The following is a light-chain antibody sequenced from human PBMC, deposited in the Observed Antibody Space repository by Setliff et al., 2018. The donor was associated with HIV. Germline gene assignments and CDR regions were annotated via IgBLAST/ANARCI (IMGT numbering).Light chain of an antibody. J-gene: IGKJ5*01. CDR3: QQYFSTPIT. V-gene: IGKV4-1*01. CDR1: QSTLYTSNNKNY. CDR2: WAS. Sequence: DIVMTQSPDSLAVSLGERATINCKSSQSTLYTSNNKNYIAWYQQKSGQPPKLLIYWASSRESGVPDRFSGSGSGTDFTLTISSLQAEDVAVYYCQQYFSTPITFGQGTRLEIK.